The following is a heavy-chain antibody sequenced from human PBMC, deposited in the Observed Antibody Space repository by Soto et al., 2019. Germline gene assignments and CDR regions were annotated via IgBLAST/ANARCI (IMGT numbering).Heavy chain of an antibody. V-gene: IGHV1-18*04. CDR3: ARGRMVAMIHADAYFDY. J-gene: IGHJ4*02. Sequence: GASVKVSCKASGYTFTSYGISWVRQAPGQGLEWMGWISAYNGNTNYAQKLQGRVTMTTDTSTSTAYMELRSLRSDDTAVYYCARGRMVAMIHADAYFDYWGQGTLVTVSS. D-gene: IGHD5-12*01. CDR1: GYTFTSYG. CDR2: ISAYNGNT.